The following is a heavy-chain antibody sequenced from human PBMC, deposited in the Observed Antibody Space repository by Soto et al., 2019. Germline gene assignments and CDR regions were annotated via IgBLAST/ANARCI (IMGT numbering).Heavy chain of an antibody. J-gene: IGHJ3*02. Sequence: GGSLRLSCVDSGFNFRPYAMSWVRQAPGKGLDWVSGISSSGDRTYYADSVKGRFTISRDNSKNLLILEMYSLRSDDTALYYCAKDPNGNYVGGFDMRGPGTMVTVSS. CDR3: AKDPNGNYVGGFDM. D-gene: IGHD1-7*01. CDR2: ISSSGDRT. CDR1: GFNFRPYA. V-gene: IGHV3-23*01.